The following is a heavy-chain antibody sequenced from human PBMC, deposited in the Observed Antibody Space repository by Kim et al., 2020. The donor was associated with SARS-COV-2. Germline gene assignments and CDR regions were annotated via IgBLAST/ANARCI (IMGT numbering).Heavy chain of an antibody. D-gene: IGHD3-10*01. CDR1: GYTFTRNY. Sequence: ASVKVSCKASGYTFTRNYMHWVLQAPGQGLEWMGMINPSGGTTSYAQKFQGRVTMTRDTSTSTVYMELSSLRSEDTAVYYCARGIGDPPSAWGQGTLVTV. CDR2: INPSGGTT. CDR3: ARGIGDPPSA. V-gene: IGHV1-46*01. J-gene: IGHJ4*02.